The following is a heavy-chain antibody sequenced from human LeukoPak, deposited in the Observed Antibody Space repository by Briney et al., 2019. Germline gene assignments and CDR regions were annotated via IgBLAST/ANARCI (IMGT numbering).Heavy chain of an antibody. CDR1: GGSISSSNW. J-gene: IGHJ4*02. CDR3: ARDSRPSLYSSSWFDY. CDR2: NYHSGST. Sequence: SGTLSLTCAVSGGSISSSNWWSWVRQPPGKGLEWIGENYHSGSTNYNPSLKSRVTISVDTSTTQFSLELSSVTAADTAVYYCARDSRPSLYSSSWFDYWGQGTLVTVPS. V-gene: IGHV4-4*02. D-gene: IGHD6-13*01.